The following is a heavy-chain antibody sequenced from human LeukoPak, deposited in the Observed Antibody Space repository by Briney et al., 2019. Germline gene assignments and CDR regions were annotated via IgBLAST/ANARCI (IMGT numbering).Heavy chain of an antibody. CDR1: GFTFSTYS. CDR3: ARGLMEYATYYYYYMDV. CDR2: ISSSGYV. V-gene: IGHV3-21*01. Sequence: GGSLILSCAASGFTFSTYSITWVRQAPGKGLEWVSSISSSGYVQDADSAKGRFTISRDNAKNSLYLQMDSLRAEDTAVYYCARGLMEYATYYYYYMDVWGQGTTVTVSS. J-gene: IGHJ6*03. D-gene: IGHD2-8*01.